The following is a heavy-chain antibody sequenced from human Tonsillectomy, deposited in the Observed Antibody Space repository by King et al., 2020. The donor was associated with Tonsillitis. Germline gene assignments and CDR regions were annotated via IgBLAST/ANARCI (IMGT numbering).Heavy chain of an antibody. V-gene: IGHV3-20*01. Sequence: VQLVQSGGGVVRPGGSLRLSCAASGFTFDDFGMSWVRQAPGKGLEWVSSINWNGAGRGYADDVQGRFTISRDNAKNSLYLQMNSLRAEDTAMYHCARSPSTSSSGPVDYWGQGTLVTVSS. J-gene: IGHJ4*02. CDR1: GFTFDDFG. D-gene: IGHD6-6*01. CDR3: ARSPSTSSSGPVDY. CDR2: INWNGAGR.